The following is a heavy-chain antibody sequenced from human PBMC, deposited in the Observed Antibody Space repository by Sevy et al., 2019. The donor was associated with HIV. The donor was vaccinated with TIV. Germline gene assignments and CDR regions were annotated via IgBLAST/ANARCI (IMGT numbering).Heavy chain of an antibody. J-gene: IGHJ4*02. CDR1: GFTFSDHY. D-gene: IGHD6-13*01. V-gene: IGHV3-72*01. CDR2: IRNKADSYTT. Sequence: GGSLRLSCAASGFTFSDHYMEWVRQAPGKGLEWVGRIRNKADSYTTEYAASVKGRLTNSRDDSKNSLYLLMNSLKTEDTAVYYCATHAGIAAAGRVFDYWGQGTLVTVSS. CDR3: ATHAGIAAAGRVFDY.